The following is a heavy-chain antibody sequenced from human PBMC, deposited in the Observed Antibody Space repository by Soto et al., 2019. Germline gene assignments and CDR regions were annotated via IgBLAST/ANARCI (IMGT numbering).Heavy chain of an antibody. Sequence: GGSMTLSCAAAGYSISRFSMNWDRPNTGKGLEWVSIISSSADSTFYADSVKGRFTISRDNSKSTLYLQINSLRAEDTAVYYCAKTRGAMIYAISVYGMDVWGQGTTVTVSS. V-gene: IGHV3-23*01. D-gene: IGHD2-8*01. CDR1: GYSISRFS. CDR2: ISSSADST. CDR3: AKTRGAMIYAISVYGMDV. J-gene: IGHJ6*02.